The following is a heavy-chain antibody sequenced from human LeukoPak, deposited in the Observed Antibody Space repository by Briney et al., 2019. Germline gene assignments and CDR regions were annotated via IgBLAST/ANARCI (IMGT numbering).Heavy chain of an antibody. Sequence: GGALKISCKGSGYSFTRYWIGWVRQMPGKGVEGMGIIYPGDSDTRYSPAFQGQVTISADKSISTAYLQWSRLKASDTAMYYCARRGYWGEYYFDYWGQRTLVTVSS. CDR1: GYSFTRYW. J-gene: IGHJ4*02. D-gene: IGHD3-16*01. V-gene: IGHV5-51*03. CDR3: ARRGYWGEYYFDY. CDR2: IYPGDSDT.